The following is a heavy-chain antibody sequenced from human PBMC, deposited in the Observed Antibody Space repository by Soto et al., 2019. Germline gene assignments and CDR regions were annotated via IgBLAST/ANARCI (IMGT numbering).Heavy chain of an antibody. J-gene: IGHJ6*02. CDR2: INHSGST. V-gene: IGHV4-34*01. CDR3: ARHLNYYDFWSGYYNAYYYGMDV. CDR1: GGSFSGYY. D-gene: IGHD3-3*01. Sequence: TLSLTCAVYGGSFSGYYWSWIRQPPGKGLEWIGEINHSGSTNYNPSLKSRVTISVDTSKNQFSLKLSSVTAADTAVYYCARHLNYYDFWSGYYNAYYYGMDVWGQGTTVTVSS.